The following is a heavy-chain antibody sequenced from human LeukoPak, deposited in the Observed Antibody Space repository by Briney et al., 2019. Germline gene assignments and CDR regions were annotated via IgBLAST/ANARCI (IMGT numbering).Heavy chain of an antibody. CDR3: ARVRGYYYYMDV. J-gene: IGHJ6*03. Sequence: ASVKVSCKASGYTFTGYIMHWVRQAPGQGLEWMGWINPNSGGTNYAQKFQGRVTMTRDTSISTAYMELSRLRSDDTAVYYCARVRGYYYYMDVWGKGTTVTISS. CDR2: INPNSGGT. CDR1: GYTFTGYI. V-gene: IGHV1-2*02.